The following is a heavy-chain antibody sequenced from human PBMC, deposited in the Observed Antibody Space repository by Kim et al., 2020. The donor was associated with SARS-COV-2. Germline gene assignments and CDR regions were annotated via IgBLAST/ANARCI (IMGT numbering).Heavy chain of an antibody. J-gene: IGHJ6*03. V-gene: IGHV4-59*08. Sequence: TKYNPSRTSRVTISVDAAKNQFALRLKSVTAADSAVYFCARRRYLYYYMDVWGTGTTVTVSS. CDR3: ARRRYLYYYMDV. D-gene: IGHD1-1*01. CDR2: T.